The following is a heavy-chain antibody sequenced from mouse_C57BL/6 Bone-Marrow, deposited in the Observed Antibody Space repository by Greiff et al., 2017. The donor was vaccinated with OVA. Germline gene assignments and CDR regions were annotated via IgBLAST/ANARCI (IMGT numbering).Heavy chain of an antibody. V-gene: IGHV1-50*01. CDR2: IDPSDSYT. J-gene: IGHJ2*01. Sequence: QVQLQQPGAELVKPGASVKLSCKASGYTFTSYWMQWVKQRPGQGLEWIGEIDPSDSYTNYNQKFKGKATLTVDTSSSTAYMQLSSLTSEDSAVYYCARRGAQATVFDYWGQGTTLTVSS. D-gene: IGHD3-2*02. CDR1: GYTFTSYW. CDR3: ARRGAQATVFDY.